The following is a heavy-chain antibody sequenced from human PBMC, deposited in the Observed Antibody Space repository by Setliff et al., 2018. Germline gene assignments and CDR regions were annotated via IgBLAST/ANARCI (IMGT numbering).Heavy chain of an antibody. CDR1: RFTFSSYY. CDR3: AKDTVNDGFWDFDS. J-gene: IGHJ4*02. Sequence: PGGSLRLSCVASRFTFSSYYMNWVRQAPGKGLEWVSGIDQGSRGYYPDSMKGRFIISRDNSKNSCFLQMNNLRVEDTATYYCAKDTVNDGFWDFDSWGQGIVVTVSS. CDR2: IDQGSRG. D-gene: IGHD4-17*01. V-gene: IGHV3-23*01.